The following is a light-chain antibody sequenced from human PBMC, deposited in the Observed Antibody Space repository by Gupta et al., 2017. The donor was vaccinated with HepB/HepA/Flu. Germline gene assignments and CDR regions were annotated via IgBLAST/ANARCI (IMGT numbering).Light chain of an antibody. CDR2: NVN. V-gene: IGLV2-14*01. CDR1: SSDVGGYDY. Sequence: QSALTQPASVSGSPGQSITISCTGTSSDVGGYDYVSWYQQHSDKVPKLIIHNVNNRPSGVSNRFSGSKSGNTASLTISGLQADDEADYYCGSFTSSSTLVFGGGTRLTVL. CDR3: GSFTSSSTLV. J-gene: IGLJ2*01.